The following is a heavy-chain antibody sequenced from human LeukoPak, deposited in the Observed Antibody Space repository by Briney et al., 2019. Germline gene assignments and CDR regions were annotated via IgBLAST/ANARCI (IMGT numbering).Heavy chain of an antibody. J-gene: IGHJ5*02. CDR1: GGSFSGYY. Sequence: SETLSLTCAVYGGSFSGYYWSWIRQPPGKGLEWIGEINHSGSTNYNPSLKSRVTISVDTSKNQFSLKLNSVTAADTAVYYCAPRRGSYYQWGELLGAGSWFDPWGQGTLVTVSS. CDR3: APRRGSYYQWGELLGAGSWFDP. CDR2: INHSGST. D-gene: IGHD1-26*01. V-gene: IGHV4-34*01.